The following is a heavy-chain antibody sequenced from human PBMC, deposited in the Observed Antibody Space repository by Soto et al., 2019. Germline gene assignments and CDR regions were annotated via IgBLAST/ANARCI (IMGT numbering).Heavy chain of an antibody. CDR1: GGSFSGYY. V-gene: IGHV4-34*01. Sequence: SVTLSLTCAVYGGSFSGYYWSWIRQPPGKGLEWIGEINHSGSTNYNPSLKSRVSISVDTSKNQFSLKLSSVTAADTAVYYCARGAYLSCTNGVCYTTNYYYYYNMSVWGKGTTVTVCS. J-gene: IGHJ6*03. D-gene: IGHD2-8*01. CDR3: ARGAYLSCTNGVCYTTNYYYYYNMSV. CDR2: INHSGST.